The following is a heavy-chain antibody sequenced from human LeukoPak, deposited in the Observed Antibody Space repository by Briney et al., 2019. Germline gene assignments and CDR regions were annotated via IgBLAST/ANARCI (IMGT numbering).Heavy chain of an antibody. Sequence: GSLRLSCAASGFNFDRYAMSWVRQAAGKGLEWVGYIYYSGSTNYNPSLKSRVTISVDTSKNQFSLKLSSVTAADTAVYYCARHGVYSSSWYNFDYWGQGTLVTVSS. D-gene: IGHD6-13*01. V-gene: IGHV4-59*08. CDR1: GFNFDRYA. CDR3: ARHGVYSSSWYNFDY. J-gene: IGHJ4*02. CDR2: IYYSGST.